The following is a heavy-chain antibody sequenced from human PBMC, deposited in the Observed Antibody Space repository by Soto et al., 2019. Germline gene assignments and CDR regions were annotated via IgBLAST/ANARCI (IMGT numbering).Heavy chain of an antibody. D-gene: IGHD3-3*01. V-gene: IGHV1-18*01. CDR3: ARANLPYDFWSGYYREPPEDDAFDI. CDR2: ISAYNGKT. Sequence: QVQLVQSGAEVKKPGASVKVSCKASGYTFTSYGISWVRQAPGQGLEWMGWISAYNGKTNYAQKLQGRVTMTTDTSTSTAYMELRSLRSDDTAVYYCARANLPYDFWSGYYREPPEDDAFDIWGQGTMVTVSS. J-gene: IGHJ3*02. CDR1: GYTFTSYG.